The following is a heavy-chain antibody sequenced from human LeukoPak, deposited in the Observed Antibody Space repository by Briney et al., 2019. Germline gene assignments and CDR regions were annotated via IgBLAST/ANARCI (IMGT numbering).Heavy chain of an antibody. V-gene: IGHV3-48*03. J-gene: IGHJ4*02. Sequence: GGSLRLSCAASGFTFSSYEMNWVRQAPGKGLEWVSYISSSGNNIYFADSVKGRFTISRDNAKNSLFLQMNSLRAEDTAVYYCARNDYNFDYWGQGTLVTVSS. CDR1: GFTFSSYE. D-gene: IGHD3-16*01. CDR2: ISSSGNNI. CDR3: ARNDYNFDY.